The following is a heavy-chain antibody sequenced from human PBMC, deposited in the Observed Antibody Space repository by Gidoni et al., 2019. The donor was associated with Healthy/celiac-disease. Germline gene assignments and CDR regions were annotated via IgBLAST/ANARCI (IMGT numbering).Heavy chain of an antibody. CDR2: INHSGST. D-gene: IGHD4-17*01. J-gene: IGHJ4*02. V-gene: IGHV4-34*01. Sequence: QVQLQQWGAGLLKPSETLSLTCAVYGGSFSGYYWSWIRQPPGKGLEWIGEINHSGSTNYNPSLKSRVTISVDTSKNQFSLKLSSVTAADTAVYYCARMGIRSIDYWGQGTLVTVSS. CDR1: GGSFSGYY. CDR3: ARMGIRSIDY.